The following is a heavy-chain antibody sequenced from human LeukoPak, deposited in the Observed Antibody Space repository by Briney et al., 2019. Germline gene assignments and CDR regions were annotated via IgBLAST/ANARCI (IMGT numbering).Heavy chain of an antibody. CDR1: RFTFSDYG. D-gene: IGHD5-12*01. V-gene: IGHV3-30*02. Sequence: GGSLRLSCAASRFTFSDYGMHWVRQAPGKGLEWVAVIWYDGSRRYYTESVKGRFTISRDNSRNTLYLQMSSLRAEDTAVYYCVGSGYDSCWGQGTLVTVSS. CDR3: VGSGYDSC. J-gene: IGHJ4*02. CDR2: IWYDGSRR.